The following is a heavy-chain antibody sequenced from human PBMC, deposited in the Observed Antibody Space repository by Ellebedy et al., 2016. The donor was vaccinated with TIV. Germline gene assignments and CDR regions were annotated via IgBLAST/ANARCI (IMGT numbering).Heavy chain of an antibody. CDR3: AKPHHYDYICLFDY. CDR2: ISGSGGST. CDR1: GFTFSSYA. D-gene: IGHD3-16*01. Sequence: GESLKISCAASGFTFSSYAMSWVRQAPGKGLEWVSAISGSGGSTYYADSVKGRFTISRDNSKNTLYLQMNSLRAEDTAVYYCAKPHHYDYICLFDYWGQGTLVTVSS. V-gene: IGHV3-23*01. J-gene: IGHJ4*02.